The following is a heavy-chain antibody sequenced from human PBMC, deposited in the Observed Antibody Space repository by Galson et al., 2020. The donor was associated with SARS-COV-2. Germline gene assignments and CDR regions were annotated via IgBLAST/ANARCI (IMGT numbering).Heavy chain of an antibody. Sequence: ASVKVSCKASGYTFNPYYMHWVRQAPGQGLEWMGWIYPKDGGTSYAQKFQGRVSMTRDTSITTVYMELSGLTSDDTAVYYCARENWVYDYWGQGTPVTVSS. CDR1: GYTFNPYY. CDR3: ARENWVYDY. J-gene: IGHJ4*02. CDR2: IYPKDGGT. D-gene: IGHD6-13*01. V-gene: IGHV1-2*02.